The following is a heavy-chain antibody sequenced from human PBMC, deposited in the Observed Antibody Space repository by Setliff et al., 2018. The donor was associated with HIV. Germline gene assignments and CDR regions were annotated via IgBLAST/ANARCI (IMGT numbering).Heavy chain of an antibody. CDR3: AANIMGLSPEDV. Sequence: ASVTVSCKASGDIFNNNAINWVRQAPGQGLEWMGRIIPIFGMANYARKFQGRFTVSRDNAKNSLFMQMNSLRAEDTAVYYCAANIMGLSPEDVWGQGTLVTVSS. J-gene: IGHJ4*02. D-gene: IGHD1-26*01. V-gene: IGHV1-69*04. CDR2: IIPIFGMA. CDR1: GDIFNNNA.